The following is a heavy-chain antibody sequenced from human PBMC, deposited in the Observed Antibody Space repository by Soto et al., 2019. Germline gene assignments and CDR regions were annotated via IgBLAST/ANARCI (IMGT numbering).Heavy chain of an antibody. CDR1: GYTFTGYY. Sequence: ASVKVSCKASGYTFTGYYMHWVRQAPGQGLEWMGWINPNSGGTNYAQKFQGWVTMTRDTSISTAYMELSRLRSDDTAVYYCARGDIVVVVAATPGYYYGMDVWGQGTTVTVS. CDR3: ARGDIVVVVAATPGYYYGMDV. CDR2: INPNSGGT. J-gene: IGHJ6*02. V-gene: IGHV1-2*04. D-gene: IGHD2-15*01.